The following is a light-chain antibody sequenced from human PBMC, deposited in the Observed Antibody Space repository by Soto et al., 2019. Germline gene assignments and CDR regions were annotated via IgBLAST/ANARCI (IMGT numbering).Light chain of an antibody. V-gene: IGKV1-39*01. CDR1: QTITTS. Sequence: DLQMTQSPSTLSASVGDRVTITCRTSQTITTSLNWYRQKPGKAPDLLIYAASSLQSGIPSGFGGRGSGTDFTLTITGLQPEDFATYYCQQNYSLPITFGQGTRLEIK. CDR3: QQNYSLPIT. J-gene: IGKJ5*01. CDR2: AAS.